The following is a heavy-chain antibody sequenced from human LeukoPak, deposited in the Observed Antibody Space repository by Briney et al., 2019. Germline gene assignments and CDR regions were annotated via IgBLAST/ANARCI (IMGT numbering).Heavy chain of an antibody. V-gene: IGHV1-18*01. J-gene: IGHJ6*02. Sequence: ASVKVSCKASGYTFTSYGISWVRQAPGQGLEWMGWISAYNGNTNYVQKLQGRVTMTTDTSTSTAYMELRSLRSDDTAVYYCARDRASNWGAPGTYYYGMDAWGQGTTVTVSS. D-gene: IGHD7-27*01. CDR2: ISAYNGNT. CDR1: GYTFTSYG. CDR3: ARDRASNWGAPGTYYYGMDA.